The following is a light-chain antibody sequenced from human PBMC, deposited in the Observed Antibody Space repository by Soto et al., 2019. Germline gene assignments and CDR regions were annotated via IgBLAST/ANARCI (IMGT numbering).Light chain of an antibody. V-gene: IGKV4-1*01. CDR2: WAS. CDR1: QSVLYSSNNKNY. J-gene: IGKJ1*01. CDR3: QQSYNSPPRP. Sequence: DIVMTQSPDSLAVSLGERATINCKSSQSVLYSSNNKNYLGWYQQKPGQPPKLLIYWASTRESGVPDRFSGSGSGIAFSLTISSLQAADVAVYSCQQSYNSPPRPFGQGTKVEIK.